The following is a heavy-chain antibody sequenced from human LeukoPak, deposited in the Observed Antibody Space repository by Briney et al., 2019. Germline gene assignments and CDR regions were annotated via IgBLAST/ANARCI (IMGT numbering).Heavy chain of an antibody. D-gene: IGHD7-27*01. V-gene: IGHV3-23*01. CDR2: ISGSGGST. J-gene: IGHJ4*02. CDR3: ATGERGCGEGTDY. CDR1: GFTFSSYA. Sequence: GGSLRLSCAASGFTFSSYAMSWVRQAPGKGLEWVSAISGSGGSTYYADSVKGRFTISRDNSKNTLYLQMNSLRAEDTAVYYCATGERGCGEGTDYWGQGTLVTVSS.